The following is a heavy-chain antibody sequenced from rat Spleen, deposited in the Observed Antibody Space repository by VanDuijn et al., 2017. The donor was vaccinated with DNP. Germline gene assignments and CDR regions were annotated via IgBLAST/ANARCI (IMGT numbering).Heavy chain of an antibody. CDR3: SREGQPYYSMDA. J-gene: IGHJ4*01. CDR1: GYSLTSYG. V-gene: IGHV2S12*01. D-gene: IGHD1-12*01. CDR2: ISSGGET. Sequence: VQLKESGPGLAQPSQTLSLTCTVSGYSLTSYGVSWARQPPGKGLGWIATISSGGETDYNSALKSRLSISRDTSKNQVFLKMNSLQIEDTAIYFCSREGQPYYSMDAWGQGTSVTVSS.